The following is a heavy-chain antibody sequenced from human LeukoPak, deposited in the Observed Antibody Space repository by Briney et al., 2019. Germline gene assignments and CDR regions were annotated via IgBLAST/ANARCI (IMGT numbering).Heavy chain of an antibody. J-gene: IGHJ4*02. CDR1: GYSTSSGYY. CDR3: ARDGGLLYYDFWSGYTFDY. V-gene: IGHV4-38-2*02. D-gene: IGHD3-3*01. Sequence: PSETLSLTCTVSGYSTSSGYYWGWIRQPPGKGLEWIGSIYHSGSTYYNPSLKSRVTISVDTSKNQFSLKLSSVTAADTAVYYCARDGGLLYYDFWSGYTFDYWGQGTLVTVSS. CDR2: IYHSGST.